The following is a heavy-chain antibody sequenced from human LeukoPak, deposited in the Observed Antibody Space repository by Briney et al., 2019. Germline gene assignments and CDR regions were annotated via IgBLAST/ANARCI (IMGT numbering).Heavy chain of an antibody. J-gene: IGHJ6*03. CDR2: ISSSSSYI. CDR1: GFTFSSYS. CDR3: ARERVKWELHHYYYMDV. Sequence: PGGSLRLSCAASGFTFSSYSMNWVRQAPGKGLEWVSSISSSSSYIYYADSVKGRFTISRDNDKNSLYLRMNSLRAEDTSVYYCARERVKWELHHYYYMDVWGKGTPVTVSS. V-gene: IGHV3-21*01. D-gene: IGHD1-26*01.